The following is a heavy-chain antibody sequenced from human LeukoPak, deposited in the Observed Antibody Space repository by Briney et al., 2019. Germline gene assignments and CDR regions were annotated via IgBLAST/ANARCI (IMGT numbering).Heavy chain of an antibody. J-gene: IGHJ6*03. Sequence: PGGSLRLSCAASGFTFSSYWMHWVRQAPGKGLVWVSRINSDGSSTSYADSVKGRFTISRDNAKNTLYLQMNSLRAEDTAVYYCARAVNQWPLPTYYYYYMDVWGKGTTVTVSS. D-gene: IGHD6-19*01. V-gene: IGHV3-74*01. CDR1: GFTFSSYW. CDR3: ARAVNQWPLPTYYYYYMDV. CDR2: INSDGSST.